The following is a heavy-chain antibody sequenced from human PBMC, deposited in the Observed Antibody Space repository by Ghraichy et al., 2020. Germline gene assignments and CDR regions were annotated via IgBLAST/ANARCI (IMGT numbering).Heavy chain of an antibody. CDR2: ISAGGTTT. CDR3: AKTWGNCSGGTCPSYNLFYP. J-gene: IGHJ5*02. Sequence: GVLRLSCAASGFSFSNYVLTWVRQAPGKGLEWVSTISAGGTTTYYADSVKGRFTISRDTSQNTLYLQMNSLRVEDTAVYYCAKTWGNCSGGTCPSYNLFYPWGKGTLVTVSS. D-gene: IGHD2-15*01. CDR1: GFSFSNYV. V-gene: IGHV3-23*01.